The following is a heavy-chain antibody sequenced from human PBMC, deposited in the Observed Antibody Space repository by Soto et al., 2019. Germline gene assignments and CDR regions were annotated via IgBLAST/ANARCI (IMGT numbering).Heavy chain of an antibody. CDR3: ASGPLRNWFDP. D-gene: IGHD5-12*01. CDR1: GYALTSYD. J-gene: IGHJ5*02. Sequence: ASVKVSCKASGYALTSYDIKSVRQATGQGLEWMGWMNPNSGNTGYAQKFQGRVTMTRKTYRITAYRELSSLRSADTAVYYCASGPLRNWFDPWGQGTLVTVSS. V-gene: IGHV1-8*01. CDR2: MNPNSGNT.